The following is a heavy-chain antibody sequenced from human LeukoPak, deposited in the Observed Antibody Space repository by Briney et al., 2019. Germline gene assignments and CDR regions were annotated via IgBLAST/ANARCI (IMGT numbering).Heavy chain of an antibody. J-gene: IGHJ4*02. CDR1: GFTFSGNA. CDR3: AAYYYDSSGYWN. Sequence: GGSLRLSCAASGFTFSGNAMSGFRQAPGKGLEGVSAISGSGGSTYYAGSVKGRFTISRDNSKNTLYLQMNSLRAEDTAVYYCAAYYYDSSGYWNWGQGTLVTVSS. CDR2: ISGSGGST. D-gene: IGHD3-22*01. V-gene: IGHV3-23*01.